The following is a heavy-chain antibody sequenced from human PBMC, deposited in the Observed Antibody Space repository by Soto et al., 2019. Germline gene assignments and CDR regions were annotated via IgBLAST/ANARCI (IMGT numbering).Heavy chain of an antibody. J-gene: IGHJ6*03. V-gene: IGHV3-23*01. CDR3: AKETLYTENRLYIMDV. CDR1: GFTFDVVA. CDR2: ISARSERT. Sequence: EVRLLESGGGLVQPGGSLRLSCTTSGFTFDVVAMSWVRQAPGKGPEWVAAISARSERTYYPESVTGRFIISRDNPINSFYLQMHSLRAEDPAVYYCAKETLYTENRLYIMDVWGKATTVTVSS. D-gene: IGHD4-4*01.